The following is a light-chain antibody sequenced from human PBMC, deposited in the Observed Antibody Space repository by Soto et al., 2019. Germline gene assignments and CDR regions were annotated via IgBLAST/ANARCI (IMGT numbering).Light chain of an antibody. CDR1: QSVSSNY. V-gene: IGKV3-20*01. CDR3: QQYAASPRT. Sequence: EILLTQSPGTLSLSPRERATLSCRASQSVSSNYVAWYQHKVGQAPRLLIYGASNRAPGITDRFSGSGSGTEFTLTISRLEPEDFALYYCQQYAASPRTFGQGTQVEV. CDR2: GAS. J-gene: IGKJ1*01.